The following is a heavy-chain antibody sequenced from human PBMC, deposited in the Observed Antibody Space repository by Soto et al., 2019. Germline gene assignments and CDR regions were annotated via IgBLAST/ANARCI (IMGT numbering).Heavy chain of an antibody. CDR3: AKENYHDSSGYYYSRFDY. D-gene: IGHD3-22*01. V-gene: IGHV3-23*01. J-gene: IGHJ4*02. CDR1: GFTFSGYA. CDR2: ISGSGGST. Sequence: GGSLRLSCAASGFTFSGYAMSWVRQAPGKGPEWVSAISGSGGSTHYADSVKGRFTISRDKSKNTLYLQMNSLRAEDTALYYYAKENYHDSSGYYYSRFDYWGQGTLVTVSS.